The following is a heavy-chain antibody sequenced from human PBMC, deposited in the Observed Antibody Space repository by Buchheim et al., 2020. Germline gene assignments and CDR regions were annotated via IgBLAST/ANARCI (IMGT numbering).Heavy chain of an antibody. D-gene: IGHD3-3*01. J-gene: IGHJ4*02. V-gene: IGHV4-34*01. CDR2: INHSGST. CDR1: GGSFSGYY. CDR3: AGANYDFWSGTFDY. Sequence: QVQLQQWGAGLLKPSETLSLTCAVYGGSFSGYYWSWIRQPPGKGLEWIGEINHSGSTNYNPSLKSRGTISVDTSKNQFSLKLSSVTAADTAVYYCAGANYDFWSGTFDYWGKGTL.